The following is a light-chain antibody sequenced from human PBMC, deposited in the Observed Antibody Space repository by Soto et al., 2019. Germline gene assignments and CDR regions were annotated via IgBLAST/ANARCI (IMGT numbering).Light chain of an antibody. V-gene: IGLV2-14*03. CDR2: DVF. J-gene: IGLJ1*01. CDR3: SSYTSRTLYV. Sequence: QSVLTQPASVSGSPGQSITISCTGTNSDVYNYVSWYQQHPGKAPKLMIYDVFNRPSGVSNRFSGSQSGNTASLTISGLQSEDEADYYCSSYTSRTLYVFGHGTKVTVL. CDR1: NSDVYNY.